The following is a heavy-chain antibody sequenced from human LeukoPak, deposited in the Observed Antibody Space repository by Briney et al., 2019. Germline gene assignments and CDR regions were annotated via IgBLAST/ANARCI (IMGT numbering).Heavy chain of an antibody. J-gene: IGHJ4*02. CDR2: INTDGSRT. CDR1: GFTFSSYW. V-gene: IGHV3-74*01. CDR3: ARTYFYESSGYEGY. Sequence: GGSLRLSCAASGFTFSSYWMHWVRQAPGKGLVWVSRINTDGSRTDYADSVKGRFTISSDNPKNTLYLQMNSLRAEDTAVYYCARTYFYESSGYEGYWGQGTLVTVSS. D-gene: IGHD3-22*01.